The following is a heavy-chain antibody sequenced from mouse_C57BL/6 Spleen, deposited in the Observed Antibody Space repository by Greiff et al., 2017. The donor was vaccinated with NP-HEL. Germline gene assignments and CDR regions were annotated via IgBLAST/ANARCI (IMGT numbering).Heavy chain of an antibody. CDR1: GFTFSSYG. CDR2: ISSGGSYT. Sequence: EVKLVESGGDLVKPGGSLKLSCAASGFTFSSYGMSWVRQTPDKRLEWVATISSGGSYTYYPDSVKGRFTISRDNAKNTLYLQMSSLKSEDTAMYYCARHPVETWFAYWGQGTLVTVSA. V-gene: IGHV5-6*01. CDR3: ARHPVETWFAY. J-gene: IGHJ3*01.